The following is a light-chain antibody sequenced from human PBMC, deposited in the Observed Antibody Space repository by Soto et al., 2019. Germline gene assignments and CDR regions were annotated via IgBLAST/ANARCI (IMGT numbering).Light chain of an antibody. CDR3: KQYHDWSPFT. CDR2: DAS. Sequence: EIVMTQSPATLSVSPGERATLSCRASQSVSTNLAWYQQKPGQAPRLIISDASTRATGIPARFSGSGSETEFTLTISSLQSEDFAVYYCKQYHDWSPFTFGGGTKVEIK. CDR1: QSVSTN. J-gene: IGKJ4*02. V-gene: IGKV3-15*01.